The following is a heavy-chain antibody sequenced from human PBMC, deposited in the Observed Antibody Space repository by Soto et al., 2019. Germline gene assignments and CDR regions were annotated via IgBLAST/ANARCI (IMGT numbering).Heavy chain of an antibody. J-gene: IGHJ3*02. V-gene: IGHV4-59*01. CDR1: GGSISSYY. D-gene: IGHD3-22*01. Sequence: SETLSLTCTVSGGSISSYYWSWIRQPPGKGLEWIGYIYYSGSTNYNPSLKSRVTISVDTSKNQFSLKLSSVTAADTAVYYCARGWPYDSSGSDAFDIWGQGTMVTVSS. CDR3: ARGWPYDSSGSDAFDI. CDR2: IYYSGST.